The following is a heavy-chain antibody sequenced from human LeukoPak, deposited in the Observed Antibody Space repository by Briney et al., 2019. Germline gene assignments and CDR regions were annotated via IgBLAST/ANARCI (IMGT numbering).Heavy chain of an antibody. J-gene: IGHJ4*02. CDR1: GFTFSSYG. Sequence: PGGSLRLSCAASGFTFSSYGMHWVRQAPGKGLEWVAFIRYDGSNKYYADSVKGRFTISRDNSKNTLYLQMSSLRAEDTAVYYCAKGKDYDYVWGSYKARGYYFDYWGQGTLVTVSS. V-gene: IGHV3-30*02. D-gene: IGHD3-16*01. CDR2: IRYDGSNK. CDR3: AKGKDYDYVWGSYKARGYYFDY.